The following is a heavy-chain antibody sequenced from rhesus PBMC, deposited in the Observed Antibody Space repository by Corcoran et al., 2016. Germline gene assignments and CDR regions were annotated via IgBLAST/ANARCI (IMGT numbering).Heavy chain of an antibody. J-gene: IGHJ3*01. V-gene: IGHV4-165*02. CDR1: GGSISGYY. Sequence: QVQLQESGPGLVKPSETLSLTCAVSGGSISGYYWNWIRQPPGKGLEWIGYVGGSIGRPSYHPPLKRRVTLSTDSSKSPFSLQLSSVTAADTAVYYCARETRIAAARAFDFWGQGLRVTVSS. D-gene: IGHD6-25*01. CDR2: VGGSIGRP. CDR3: ARETRIAAARAFDF.